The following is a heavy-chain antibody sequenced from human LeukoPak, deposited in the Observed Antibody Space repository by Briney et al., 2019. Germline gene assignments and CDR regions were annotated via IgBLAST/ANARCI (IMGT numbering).Heavy chain of an antibody. CDR1: GYTFTDYY. D-gene: IGHD3-3*01. V-gene: IGHV1-2*02. CDR2: INPNSGGT. CDR3: ARVYNTYYDFWSGHIYYMDV. Sequence: ASVKVSCKASGYTFTDYYMHWVRQAPGQGLEWMGWINPNSGGTNYARKFQGRVTMTRDTSISTAYMELSSLRSDDTAVYYCARVYNTYYDFWSGHIYYMDVWGKGTTVTVSS. J-gene: IGHJ6*03.